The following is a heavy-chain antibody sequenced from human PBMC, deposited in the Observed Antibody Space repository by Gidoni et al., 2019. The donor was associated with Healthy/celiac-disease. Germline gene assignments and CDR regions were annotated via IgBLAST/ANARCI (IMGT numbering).Heavy chain of an antibody. CDR2: IDWDDDK. J-gene: IGHJ6*02. Sequence: QVPLRESGPALVKPTQTLTLTCTFSGFSLSTSGMCVSWIRQPPGKALEWLALIDWDDDKYYSTSLKTRLTISKDTSKNQVVLTMTNMDPVDTATYYCASGSGYDESDYGMDVWGQGTTVTVSS. CDR3: ASGSGYDESDYGMDV. V-gene: IGHV2-70*01. CDR1: GFSLSTSGMC. D-gene: IGHD5-12*01.